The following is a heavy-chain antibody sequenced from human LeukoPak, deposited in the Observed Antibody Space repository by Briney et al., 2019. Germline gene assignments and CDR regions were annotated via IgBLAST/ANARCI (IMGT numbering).Heavy chain of an antibody. CDR3: AKDWLRYRSSYSNWFDP. CDR2: IRYDGSNK. J-gene: IGHJ5*02. D-gene: IGHD6-13*01. CDR1: GFTFSSYG. Sequence: GGSLRLSCAASGFTFSSYGMHWVRQAPGKGLEWVAFIRYDGSNKYYADSVKGRFTISRDNSKNTLYLQMNSLRAEDTAVYYCAKDWLRYRSSYSNWFDPWGQGTLVTVSS. V-gene: IGHV3-30*02.